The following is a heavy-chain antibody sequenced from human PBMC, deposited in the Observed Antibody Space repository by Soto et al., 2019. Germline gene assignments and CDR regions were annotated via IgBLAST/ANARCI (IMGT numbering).Heavy chain of an antibody. D-gene: IGHD3-9*01. CDR2: INPSGGST. V-gene: IGHV1-46*01. Sequence: GQGLEWMGIINPSGGSTSYAQKFQGRVTMTRDTSTSTVYMELSSLRSEDTAVYYCAIFYFQAEDGIRDTVPVSAFLLNRSSDL. CDR3: AIFYFQAEDGIRDTVPVSAFLLNRSSDL. J-gene: IGHJ2*01.